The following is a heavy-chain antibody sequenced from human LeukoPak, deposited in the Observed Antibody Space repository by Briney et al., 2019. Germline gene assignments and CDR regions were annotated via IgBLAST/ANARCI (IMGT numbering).Heavy chain of an antibody. CDR2: TYYRSKWYN. CDR3: ARVGGMFAYGMDV. D-gene: IGHD3-10*02. J-gene: IGHJ6*02. V-gene: IGHV6-1*01. Sequence: SQTLSLTCAISGDSVSSNNAAWSWIRQSPSRGLEWLGRTYYRSKWYNENAVSEKGRISISPDTSKNQFSLQLNSVTPEDTAVYYCARVGGMFAYGMDVWGQGTTVTVSS. CDR1: GDSVSSNNAA.